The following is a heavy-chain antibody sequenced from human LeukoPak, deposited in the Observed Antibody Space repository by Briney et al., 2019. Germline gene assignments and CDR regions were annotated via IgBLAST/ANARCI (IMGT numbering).Heavy chain of an antibody. J-gene: IGHJ4*02. CDR1: GFTFRSHA. D-gene: IGHD2-21*01. Sequence: GRSLRLSCVGSGFTFRSHAMSWVRQAPEKGLEFVSGIYENGGTTYYADSVKSRFSISRDNSKNTLYLQMDSLRGEDTAVYYCAKDFRIGYSAHFDYWGQGALVTVSS. CDR2: IYENGGTT. CDR3: AKDFRIGYSAHFDY. V-gene: IGHV3-23*01.